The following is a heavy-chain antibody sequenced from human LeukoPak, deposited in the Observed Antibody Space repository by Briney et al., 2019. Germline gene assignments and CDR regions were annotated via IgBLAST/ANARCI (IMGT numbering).Heavy chain of an antibody. D-gene: IGHD2-2*01. CDR3: AREVRDVVAVPAAS. CDR2: VYHTGST. Sequence: SETLSLTCTVSGGSMSTDSFYWGWNRQPPGRGLEWIGTVYHTGSTYFNPALKSRLTLSVDTSKSQFSLNLSSVTAADTAVYYCAREVRDVVAVPAASWGQGTLVTVSS. J-gene: IGHJ4*02. CDR1: GGSMSTDSFY. V-gene: IGHV4-39*02.